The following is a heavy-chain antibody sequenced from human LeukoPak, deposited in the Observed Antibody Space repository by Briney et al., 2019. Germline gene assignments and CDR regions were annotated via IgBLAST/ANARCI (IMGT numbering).Heavy chain of an antibody. CDR1: GFTFDDYA. J-gene: IGHJ3*02. CDR2: ISWDSGSI. V-gene: IGHV3-9*01. D-gene: IGHD3-22*01. CDR3: AKDLNYYDSTDAFDI. Sequence: GGSLRLSCAASGFTFDDYAMHWVRQAPGKGLEWVSGISWDSGSIGYADSVKGRFTISRDNAKNSLYLQMNSLRAEDAALYYCAKDLNYYDSTDAFDIWGQGTMVTVSS.